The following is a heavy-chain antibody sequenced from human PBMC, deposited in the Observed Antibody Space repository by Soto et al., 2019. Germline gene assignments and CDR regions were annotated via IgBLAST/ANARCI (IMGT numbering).Heavy chain of an antibody. CDR1: GFTFSSYW. CDR3: ARVSSSGYYYYYYYGMDV. V-gene: IGHV3-74*01. Sequence: GGSLRLSCAASGFTFSSYWMHWVRQAPGKGLVWVSRINSDGSSTSYADSVKGRFTISRDNAKNTLYLQMNSLRAEDTAVYYCARVSSSGYYYYYYYGMDVWGQGTTVTVSS. J-gene: IGHJ6*02. CDR2: INSDGSST. D-gene: IGHD3-22*01.